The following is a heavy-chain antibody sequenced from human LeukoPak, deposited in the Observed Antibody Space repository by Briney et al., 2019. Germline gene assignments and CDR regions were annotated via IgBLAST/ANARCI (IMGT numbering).Heavy chain of an antibody. CDR3: AREGRGYDSSGYYPAGVDY. Sequence: PSETLSLTCTVSGGSISSSSYYWGWIRQPPGKGLEWIGSIYYSGSTYYNPSLKSRVTISVDTSKNQFSLKLSSVTAADTAVYYCAREGRGYDSSGYYPAGVDYWGQGTLVTVSS. D-gene: IGHD3-22*01. V-gene: IGHV4-39*02. CDR1: GGSISSSSYY. J-gene: IGHJ4*02. CDR2: IYYSGST.